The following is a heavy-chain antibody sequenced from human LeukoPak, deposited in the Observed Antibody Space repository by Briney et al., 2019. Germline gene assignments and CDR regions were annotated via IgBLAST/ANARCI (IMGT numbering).Heavy chain of an antibody. V-gene: IGHV4-34*01. J-gene: IGHJ6*03. CDR2: INHSGST. CDR3: ARAGGADYYYYMDV. Sequence: PSETLSLTCAVYGGSSSGYQWSWIRQPPGKGLEWIGEINHSGSTNYNPSLKSRVTMSVDTSKNQFSLKLRSVTAADTAVYYCARAGGADYYYYMDVWGKGTTVTVSS. D-gene: IGHD3-10*01. CDR1: GGSSSGYQ.